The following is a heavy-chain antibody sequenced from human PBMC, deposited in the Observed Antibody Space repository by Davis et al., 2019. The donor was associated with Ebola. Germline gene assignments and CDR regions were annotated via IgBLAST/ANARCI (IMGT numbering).Heavy chain of an antibody. V-gene: IGHV1-3*01. Sequence: ASVKVSCKASGYTFTSYAMHWVRQAPGQRLEWMGWINAGNGNTKYSQKFQGRVTITRDTSASTAYMELSSLRSDDTAVYYCARDWDNWIPFDYWGQGTLVTVSS. CDR2: INAGNGNT. CDR1: GYTFTSYA. CDR3: ARDWDNWIPFDY. J-gene: IGHJ4*02. D-gene: IGHD1-20*01.